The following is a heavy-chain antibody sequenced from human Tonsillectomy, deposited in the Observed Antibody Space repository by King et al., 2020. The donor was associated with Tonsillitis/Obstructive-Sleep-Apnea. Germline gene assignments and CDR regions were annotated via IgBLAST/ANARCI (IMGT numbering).Heavy chain of an antibody. D-gene: IGHD6-6*01. Sequence: VQLVESGGGVVQPGRSLRLSCAASGFTFSSYAMHWVRQAPGKGLEWVAVITYNGSNKYYADSVKGRFTISRDNSKNTLYLQMNSLSAEDTAVYYCASEADNSSSGGYFDYWGQGALFTVSA. V-gene: IGHV3-30*04. CDR2: ITYNGSNK. CDR1: GFTFSSYA. CDR3: ASEADNSSSGGYFDY. J-gene: IGHJ4*02.